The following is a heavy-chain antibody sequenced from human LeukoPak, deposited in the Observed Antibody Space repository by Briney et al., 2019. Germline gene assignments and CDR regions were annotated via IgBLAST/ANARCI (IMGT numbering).Heavy chain of an antibody. CDR1: GGSFSGYY. D-gene: IGHD3-16*01. Sequence: PSETLSLTCAVYGGSFSGYYWSWIRQPPGKGLEWIGEINHSGSTNYNPSLKSRVTISVNTSKNHFSLRLKSVTAADTATYYCARGSGEFRTVDYWGQGTLVTVSS. V-gene: IGHV4-34*01. CDR2: INHSGST. CDR3: ARGSGEFRTVDY. J-gene: IGHJ4*02.